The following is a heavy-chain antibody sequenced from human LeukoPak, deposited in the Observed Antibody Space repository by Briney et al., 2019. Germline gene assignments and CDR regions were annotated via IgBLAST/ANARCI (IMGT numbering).Heavy chain of an antibody. CDR3: ARDQGVSSGWYEIDY. J-gene: IGHJ4*02. V-gene: IGHV3-23*01. D-gene: IGHD6-19*01. Sequence: GGSLRLSCAASGFTFSTYAMTWVRQAPGKGLEWVSGISGSGESTYYADSVKGRFTISRDNAKNSLYLQMNSLRAEDTAVYYCARDQGVSSGWYEIDYWGQGTLVTVSS. CDR1: GFTFSTYA. CDR2: ISGSGEST.